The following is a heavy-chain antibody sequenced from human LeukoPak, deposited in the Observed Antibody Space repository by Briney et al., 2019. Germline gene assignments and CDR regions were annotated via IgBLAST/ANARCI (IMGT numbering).Heavy chain of an antibody. J-gene: IGHJ4*02. Sequence: GGSLRLSCAASGLTFSSHWMHWVRQAPGKGLVWVSRITNDGSSTTYADSVKGRFTISRDNAKNSLYLQMNSLRAEDTAVYYCASPREGYFDRVLHYWGQGTLVTVSS. V-gene: IGHV3-74*01. D-gene: IGHD3-9*01. CDR1: GLTFSSHW. CDR2: ITNDGSST. CDR3: ASPREGYFDRVLHY.